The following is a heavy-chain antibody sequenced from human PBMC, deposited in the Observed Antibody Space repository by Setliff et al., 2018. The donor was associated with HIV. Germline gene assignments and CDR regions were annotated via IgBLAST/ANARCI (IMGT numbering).Heavy chain of an antibody. D-gene: IGHD3-3*01. CDR1: GFTFSSYI. CDR3: ARGGSYRFWSGYRYYYYMDL. V-gene: IGHV3-23*01. Sequence: PGGSLRLSCAATGFTFSSYIMTWVRQAPGKGLEWVSAISGSGDRTYYSDSVKGRFTISRDNSRNTLYLQMNSLRGEDTALYYCARGGSYRFWSGYRYYYYMDLWGKGTTVTVSS. J-gene: IGHJ6*03. CDR2: ISGSGDRT.